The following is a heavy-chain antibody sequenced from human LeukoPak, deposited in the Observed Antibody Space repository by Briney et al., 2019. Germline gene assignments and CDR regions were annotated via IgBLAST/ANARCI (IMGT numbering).Heavy chain of an antibody. V-gene: IGHV4-31*03. D-gene: IGHD3-3*01. Sequence: SETLSLTCTVSGGSISSGGYSWSWIRQHPGKGLEWIGYIYYSGSTYYNPSLKSRVTISVDTSKNQFSLKLSSVTAADTAVYYCARLRPGDFWSSYLIDYWGQGTLVTVPS. CDR2: IYYSGST. J-gene: IGHJ4*02. CDR3: ARLRPGDFWSSYLIDY. CDR1: GGSISSGGYS.